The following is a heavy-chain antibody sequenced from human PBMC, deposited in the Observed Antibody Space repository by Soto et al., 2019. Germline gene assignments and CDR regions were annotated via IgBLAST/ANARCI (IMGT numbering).Heavy chain of an antibody. CDR2: INHSGST. Sequence: PSETLSLTCAVYGGSFSGYYWSWLRQPPGKGLEWIGEINHSGSTNYNPSLKSRVTISVDTSKNQFSLKLSSVTPADTAVYYCARIQYYYGSEDTYYYYYGMDVWGQGTTVTVSS. J-gene: IGHJ6*02. CDR3: ARIQYYYGSEDTYYYYYGMDV. CDR1: GGSFSGYY. D-gene: IGHD3-10*01. V-gene: IGHV4-34*01.